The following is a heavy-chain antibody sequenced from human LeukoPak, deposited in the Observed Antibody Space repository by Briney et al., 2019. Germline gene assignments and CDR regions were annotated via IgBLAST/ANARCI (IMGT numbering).Heavy chain of an antibody. J-gene: IGHJ4*02. CDR2: INPSSGNT. CDR3: ARDRGIAVAVFDY. CDR1: GYTFTTCH. Sequence: ASVKVSCKASGYTFTTCHMHWLRQAPGQGLEWMGIINPSSGNTMFAQKFRDRVNVTRDTSTSTAYMELRSLRSDDTAVYYCARDRGIAVAVFDYWGQGTLVTVYS. V-gene: IGHV1-46*01. D-gene: IGHD6-19*01.